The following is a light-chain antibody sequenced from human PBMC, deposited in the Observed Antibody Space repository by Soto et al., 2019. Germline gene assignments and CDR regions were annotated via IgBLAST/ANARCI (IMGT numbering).Light chain of an antibody. CDR1: SSNIGAGYA. J-gene: IGLJ2*01. CDR2: DNN. V-gene: IGLV1-40*01. Sequence: QLVLTQPPSVSGAPGQRVTISCTGSSSNIGAGYAVHWYQQFPGTAPKLLIYDNNNRPSGVPDRLSGSKSGTSASLTITGLQAEDEADYYCQSYDATLSVVVFGGGTKLTVL. CDR3: QSYDATLSVVV.